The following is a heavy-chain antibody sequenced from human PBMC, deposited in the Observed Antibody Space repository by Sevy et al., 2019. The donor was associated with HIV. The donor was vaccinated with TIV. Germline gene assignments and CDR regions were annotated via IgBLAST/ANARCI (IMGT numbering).Heavy chain of an antibody. CDR1: GFTFNYHF. V-gene: IGHV3-21*06. D-gene: IGHD3-10*01. J-gene: IGHJ4*02. CDR3: ARGDYYGSLYYFDY. CDR2: ISSASSYI. Sequence: GGSLRLSCAASGFTFNYHFMNWVRQFPGKGLEWVSYISSASSYINYSDSVKGRFTISRDNAKNLVFLEMNNLRPEDTAVYFCARGDYYGSLYYFDYWGQGTLVTVSS.